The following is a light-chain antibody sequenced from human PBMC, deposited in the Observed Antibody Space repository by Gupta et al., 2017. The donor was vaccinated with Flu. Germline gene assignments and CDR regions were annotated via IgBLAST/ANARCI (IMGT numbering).Light chain of an antibody. Sequence: QSALTQPASVSGSPGQSITISCTGTTNDIGAYNFVSWYQQHPGAAPKLMICDVTDRPSGVSHRFSGSKSGNTASLTISGLQAEDEGTYYCSSYTSGATWVFGGGTKLTVL. V-gene: IGLV2-14*03. CDR3: SSYTSGATWV. CDR2: DVT. J-gene: IGLJ3*02. CDR1: TNDIGAYNF.